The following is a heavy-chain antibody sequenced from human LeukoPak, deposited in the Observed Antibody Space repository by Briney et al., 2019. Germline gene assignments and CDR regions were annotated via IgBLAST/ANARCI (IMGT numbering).Heavy chain of an antibody. Sequence: AGGSLRLSCAASGFIFSSYGMHWVRQAPGKGLEWVAFIRYDGRNKYYADSVKGRFTISRDNSKSTLYLEMNSLRAEDTAIYYCAKNPLVSGTIYFDSWGQGTLLTVSS. CDR3: AKNPLVSGTIYFDS. CDR1: GFIFSSYG. CDR2: IRYDGRNK. D-gene: IGHD6-19*01. J-gene: IGHJ4*02. V-gene: IGHV3-30*02.